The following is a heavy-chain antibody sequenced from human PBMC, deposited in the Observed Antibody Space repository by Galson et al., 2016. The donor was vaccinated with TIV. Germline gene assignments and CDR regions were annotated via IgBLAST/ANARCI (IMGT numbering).Heavy chain of an antibody. V-gene: IGHV3-33*01. Sequence: SLRLSCAASGFTFSNYGIHWVRQAPGKGLEWVSTMWSDGTNEHYADSVNGRFTISRDNSKDTLYLHMHSLRADDTAVYYCVRRKAMVRWGFDFWGQGILVTVSS. CDR1: GFTFSNYG. CDR2: MWSDGTNE. CDR3: VRRKAMVRWGFDF. D-gene: IGHD3-10*01. J-gene: IGHJ4*02.